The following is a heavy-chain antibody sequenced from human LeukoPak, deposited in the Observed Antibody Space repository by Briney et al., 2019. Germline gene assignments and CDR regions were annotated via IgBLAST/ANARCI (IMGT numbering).Heavy chain of an antibody. V-gene: IGHV4-59*01. CDR1: GGSLSSYY. D-gene: IGHD3-16*01. CDR2: IYYSGDT. J-gene: IGHJ4*02. CDR3: ARERRGEFRYHFDY. Sequence: SETLSLTCTVSGGSLSSYYWSWIRQSPEKGLEWIGHIYYSGDTNYNPSLKSRVTISVDTSKNQFSLKLNSVTAADTAVYYCARERRGEFRYHFDYWGQGTLVTVSS.